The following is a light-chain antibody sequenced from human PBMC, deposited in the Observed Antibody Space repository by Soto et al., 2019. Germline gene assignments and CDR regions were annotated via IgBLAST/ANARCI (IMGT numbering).Light chain of an antibody. Sequence: IQLTQSPSSLSASVGDRVTITCRASQGISSYLAWYQQKPGKAPKLLIYAASTLQSGVPSRFSGSGSGKDFTLTISSLQPEDFATYYCQQLNSYPRTFGPGTKVDIK. CDR2: AAS. J-gene: IGKJ3*01. CDR3: QQLNSYPRT. V-gene: IGKV1-9*01. CDR1: QGISSY.